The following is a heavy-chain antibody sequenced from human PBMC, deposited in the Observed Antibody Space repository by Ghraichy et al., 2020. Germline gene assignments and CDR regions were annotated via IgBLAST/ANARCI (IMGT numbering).Heavy chain of an antibody. CDR2: IYTSGST. V-gene: IGHV4-4*07. CDR1: GGSISSYY. CDR3: ARESIPNNYDFWSGYYYYYYGMDV. D-gene: IGHD3-3*01. J-gene: IGHJ6*02. Sequence: SETLSLTCTVSGGSISSYYWSWIRQPAGKGLEWIGRIYTSGSTNYNPSLKSRVTMSVDTSKNQFSLKLSSVTAADTAVYYCARESIPNNYDFWSGYYYYYYGMDVWGQGTTVTVSS.